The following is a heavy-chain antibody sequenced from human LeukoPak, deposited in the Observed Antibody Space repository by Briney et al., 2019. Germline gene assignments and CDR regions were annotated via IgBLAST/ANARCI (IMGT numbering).Heavy chain of an antibody. Sequence: PSETLSLTCTVSGGSISSYYWSWIRQPPGKGLEWIGYIYYSGSTNYNPSLKSRVTISVDTSKNQFSLKLSSVTAADTAVYYCARDGSDSSGYYSNDAFDIWGQGTMVTVSS. CDR1: GGSISSYY. J-gene: IGHJ3*02. D-gene: IGHD3-22*01. CDR2: IYYSGST. V-gene: IGHV4-59*01. CDR3: ARDGSDSSGYYSNDAFDI.